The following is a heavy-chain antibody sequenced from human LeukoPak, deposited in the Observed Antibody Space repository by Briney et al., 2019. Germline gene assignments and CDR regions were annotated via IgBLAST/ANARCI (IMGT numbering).Heavy chain of an antibody. CDR1: GFTFSSYA. J-gene: IGHJ4*02. Sequence: PGGSLRLSCAASGFTFSSYAMSWVRQAPGKGLEWVSGIGDSGGGTYYADSVKGRFTISRDNSKNTLYLQMNSLRADDTAVYYCAKDTSIGRYCTNGVCSPFDYWGQGTLVIVSS. CDR2: IGDSGGGT. D-gene: IGHD2-8*01. V-gene: IGHV3-23*01. CDR3: AKDTSIGRYCTNGVCSPFDY.